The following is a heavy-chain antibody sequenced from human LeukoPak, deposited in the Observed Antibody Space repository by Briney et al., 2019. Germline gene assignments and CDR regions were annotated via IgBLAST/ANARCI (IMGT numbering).Heavy chain of an antibody. Sequence: PGGSLRLSCAASGFTFSSYSMNWVRQAPGKGLEWVSSISSSSSYIYYADSVKGRFTISRDNAKNSLYLQMNSLRAEDTAVYYCARDQRRGFYYYYGMDVWGKGTPVTVSS. CDR1: GFTFSSYS. CDR2: ISSSSSYI. D-gene: IGHD6-25*01. J-gene: IGHJ6*04. CDR3: ARDQRRGFYYYYGMDV. V-gene: IGHV3-21*01.